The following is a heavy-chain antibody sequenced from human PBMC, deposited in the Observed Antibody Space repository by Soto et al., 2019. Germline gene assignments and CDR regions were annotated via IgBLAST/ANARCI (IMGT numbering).Heavy chain of an antibody. CDR1: GFTFGSYG. V-gene: IGHV3-48*01. J-gene: IGHJ6*03. Sequence: GGSLRLSCAASGFTFGSYGMHWVRQAPGKGLEWVAYIRSSSSTKYYADSVKGRFTISRDNAKNSLYLQMNSLRAEDTAVYYCARPPPRVVIPDYYYYYMDVWGKGTTVTVSS. CDR3: ARPPPRVVIPDYYYYYMDV. CDR2: IRSSSSTK. D-gene: IGHD3-22*01.